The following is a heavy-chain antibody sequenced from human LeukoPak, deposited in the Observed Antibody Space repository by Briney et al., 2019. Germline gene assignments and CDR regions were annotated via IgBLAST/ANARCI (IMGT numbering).Heavy chain of an antibody. V-gene: IGHV1-18*01. CDR2: ISAYNGNT. D-gene: IGHD1-26*01. CDR1: GYTFTSYG. CDR3: ARSGNPIYSEDY. J-gene: IGHJ4*02. Sequence: ASVKVSCKASGYTFTSYGISWVRQAPGQGLEWMGWISAYNGNTNYAQKLQGRVTMTTDTSTSTAYMELSSLRSEDTAVYYCARSGNPIYSEDYWGQGTLVTVSS.